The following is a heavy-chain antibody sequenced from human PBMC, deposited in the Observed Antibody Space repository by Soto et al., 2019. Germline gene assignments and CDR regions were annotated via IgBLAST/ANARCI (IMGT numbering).Heavy chain of an antibody. V-gene: IGHV4-39*01. CDR2: IYYSGSS. CDR3: ARGRRIGVITTWFDY. CDR1: GGSISSINDY. D-gene: IGHD3-22*01. J-gene: IGHJ4*02. Sequence: SETLSLTCTVSGGSISSINDYWGWIRQPPGKGLEWIGSIYYSGSSYYNPSLKSRVTISVDTSKNQFSLKLSSVTAADTAAYYCARGRRIGVITTWFDYWGQGTLVTVSS.